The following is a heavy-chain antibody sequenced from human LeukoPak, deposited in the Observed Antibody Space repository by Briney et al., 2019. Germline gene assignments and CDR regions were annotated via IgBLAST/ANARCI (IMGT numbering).Heavy chain of an antibody. D-gene: IGHD3-22*01. CDR2: ICGNCGST. Sequence: GGSLRLSCAASGFTFSSYAMGWVRQAPGKGLEWVSAICGNCGSTYYADSVKGRFTISRDNSKNTLYLQMNSLRAEDTAVYYCAKYYGSSGYHPFDYWGQGTLVTVSS. V-gene: IGHV3-23*01. CDR1: GFTFSSYA. CDR3: AKYYGSSGYHPFDY. J-gene: IGHJ4*02.